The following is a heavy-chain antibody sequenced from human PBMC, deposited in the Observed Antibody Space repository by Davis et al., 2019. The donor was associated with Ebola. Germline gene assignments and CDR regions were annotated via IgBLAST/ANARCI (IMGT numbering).Heavy chain of an antibody. CDR3: ARGYCSSTSCSILLADAFDI. CDR1: GGSISSGDYY. J-gene: IGHJ3*02. Sequence: SETLSLTCTVSGGSISSGDYYWSWIRQPPGKGLEWIGYIYYSGSTYYNPSLKSRVTISVDTSKNQFSLKLSSVTAADTAVYYCARGYCSSTSCSILLADAFDIWGQGTMVTVSS. CDR2: IYYSGST. D-gene: IGHD2-2*01. V-gene: IGHV4-30-4*01.